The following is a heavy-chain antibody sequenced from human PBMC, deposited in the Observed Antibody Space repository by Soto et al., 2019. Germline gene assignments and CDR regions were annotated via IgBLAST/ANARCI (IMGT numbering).Heavy chain of an antibody. CDR3: ARVLNHDFWSGYYPEYYYYYGMDV. V-gene: IGHV3-33*01. D-gene: IGHD3-3*01. CDR2: IWYDGSNK. J-gene: IGHJ6*02. Sequence: PGGSLRLSCAASGFTFSSYGMHWVRQAPGKGLEWVAVIWYDGSNKYYADSVKGRFTISRDNSKNTLYLQMNSLRAEDTAVYYCARVLNHDFWSGYYPEYYYYYGMDVWGQGTTGTVSS. CDR1: GFTFSSYG.